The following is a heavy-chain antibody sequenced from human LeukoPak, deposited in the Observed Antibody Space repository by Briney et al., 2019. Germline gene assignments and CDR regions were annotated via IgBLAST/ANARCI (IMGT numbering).Heavy chain of an antibody. Sequence: GGSLRLSCAASTFTFNTYAVHWVRQAPGKGLEWVAFINYDGTNTYYADSVKGRFTISRDNSKNTLYLQMNSLRAEDTAVYYCAKDRSPMIRGVFDYWGQGTLVTVSS. CDR3: AKDRSPMIRGVFDY. D-gene: IGHD3-10*01. J-gene: IGHJ4*02. CDR2: INYDGTNT. CDR1: TFTFNTYA. V-gene: IGHV3-30*02.